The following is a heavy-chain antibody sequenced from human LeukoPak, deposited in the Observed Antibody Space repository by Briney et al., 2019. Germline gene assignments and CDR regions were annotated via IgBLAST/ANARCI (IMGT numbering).Heavy chain of an antibody. CDR3: VRDLAPLLWFGEPREV. V-gene: IGHV3-53*01. Sequence: LPGGSLRPSCAASGFNVSKNYMSWVRQAPGKGLEWVSVIYSAGTTYYADSVRGRFTISREKSKNTLHLQMNSLRAEDTAVYFCVRDLAPLLWFGEPREVWGKGTTVTVSS. J-gene: IGHJ6*04. CDR2: IYSAGTT. D-gene: IGHD3-10*01. CDR1: GFNVSKNY.